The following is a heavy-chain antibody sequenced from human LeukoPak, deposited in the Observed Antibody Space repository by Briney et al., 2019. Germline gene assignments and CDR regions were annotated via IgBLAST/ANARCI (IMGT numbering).Heavy chain of an antibody. CDR2: INPSGGST. D-gene: IGHD2-8*01. CDR3: ARAGFVLMVYAPSDYYYYYMDV. Sequence: GASVKVSCKASGYTFTSYYMHWVRQAPGQGLEWMGIINPSGGSTSYAQKFQGRVTMTRDTSTSTVYMELSSLRSEDTAVYYCARAGFVLMVYAPSDYYYYYMDVWGKGTTVTVSS. J-gene: IGHJ6*03. V-gene: IGHV1-46*01. CDR1: GYTFTSYY.